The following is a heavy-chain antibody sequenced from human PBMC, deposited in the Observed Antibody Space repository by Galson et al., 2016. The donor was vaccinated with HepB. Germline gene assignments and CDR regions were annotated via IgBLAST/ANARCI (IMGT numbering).Heavy chain of an antibody. J-gene: IGHJ6*02. Sequence: ETLSLTCAVSGGSISNSTWWSWVRQPPGKGLEWIGYIYYSGSTNYNPSLKSRVTISVDTSKNQFSLKLSSVTAADTAVYYCAREPGYSSSGYYGMGVWGQGTTVTVSS. CDR3: AREPGYSSSGYYGMGV. CDR1: GGSISNSTW. D-gene: IGHD6-13*01. V-gene: IGHV4-4*02. CDR2: IYYSGST.